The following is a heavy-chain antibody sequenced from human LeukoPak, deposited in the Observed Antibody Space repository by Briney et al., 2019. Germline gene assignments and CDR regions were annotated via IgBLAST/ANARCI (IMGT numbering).Heavy chain of an antibody. CDR3: ARVPHGETIFGVVLYWFDP. J-gene: IGHJ5*02. CDR2: IYHSGNT. CDR1: SYSISNGYY. V-gene: IGHV4-38-2*02. D-gene: IGHD3-3*01. Sequence: PSETLSLTCTASSYSISNGYYWGWIRQPPGKGLEWIGSIYHSGNTYYNPSLKSRVTIPVDTSKNQFSLKLSSVTTADTAVYYCARVPHGETIFGVVLYWFDPWGQGTLVTVFS.